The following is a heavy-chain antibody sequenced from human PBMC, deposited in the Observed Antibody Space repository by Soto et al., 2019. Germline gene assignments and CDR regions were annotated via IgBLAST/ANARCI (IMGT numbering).Heavy chain of an antibody. CDR1: CGSFRGYY. Sequence: SETLSLTCAVYCGSFRGYYWTWIRQPPGKGLEWIGEIDHIGDTKYNPSLKSRVTISVDTSKNQFSLKLASVTAADTAVYYCARVEYTYNYRGLDSWGQGTLVTVSS. CDR2: IDHIGDT. D-gene: IGHD3-16*01. J-gene: IGHJ4*02. V-gene: IGHV4-34*01. CDR3: ARVEYTYNYRGLDS.